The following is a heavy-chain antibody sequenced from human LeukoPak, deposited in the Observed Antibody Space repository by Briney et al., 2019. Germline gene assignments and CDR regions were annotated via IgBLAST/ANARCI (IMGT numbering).Heavy chain of an antibody. V-gene: IGHV4-30-2*01. Sequence: SETLSLTCAVSGGSISSGGYSWSWIRQPPGKGLKWIGFIYHSGSTYYNPSLKSRLTISVDRSKNQFSLKLSSVTAADTAVYYCARSLYYYDTSAPRAFDIWGQGTMVTVSS. CDR2: IYHSGST. D-gene: IGHD3-22*01. CDR3: ARSLYYYDTSAPRAFDI. J-gene: IGHJ3*02. CDR1: GGSISSGGYS.